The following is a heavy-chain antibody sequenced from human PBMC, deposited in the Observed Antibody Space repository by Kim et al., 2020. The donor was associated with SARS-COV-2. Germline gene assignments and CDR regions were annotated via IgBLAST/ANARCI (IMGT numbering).Heavy chain of an antibody. D-gene: IGHD4-17*01. CDR1: GGSFSGYY. CDR3: SRGGGGTTVVTLGVGCYY. V-gene: IGHV4-34*01. J-gene: IGHJ6*01. Sequence: SETLSLTCAVYGGSFSGYYWSWIRQPPGKGLEWIGEINHSGSTNYNPSLKSRVTISVDTSKNQFSLKLRSVTAADTAVDYCSRGGGGTTVVTLGVGCYY. CDR2: INHSGST.